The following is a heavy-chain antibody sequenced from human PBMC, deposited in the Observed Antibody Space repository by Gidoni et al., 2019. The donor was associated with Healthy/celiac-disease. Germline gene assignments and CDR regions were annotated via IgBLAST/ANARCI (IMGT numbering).Heavy chain of an antibody. Sequence: QVQLVQSGAEVKKPGSSVKVSCQASGGTFSSSAISGVRQAPGQRLEWMGRIIPILGIANYVQKFQGRVTITADKSTRTAYMELSSLRSEDTAVYYCALGDCSGGSCTNYYYYGMDVWGQGTTVTVS. CDR1: GGTFSSSA. CDR3: ALGDCSGGSCTNYYYYGMDV. J-gene: IGHJ6*02. D-gene: IGHD2-15*01. V-gene: IGHV1-69*04. CDR2: IIPILGIA.